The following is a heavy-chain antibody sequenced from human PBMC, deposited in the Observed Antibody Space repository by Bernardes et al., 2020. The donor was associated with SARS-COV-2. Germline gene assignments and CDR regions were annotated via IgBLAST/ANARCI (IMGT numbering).Heavy chain of an antibody. CDR1: GYIFSDYY. J-gene: IGHJ4*02. Sequence: VKVSCKASGYIFSDYYIHWVRQAPGQGLEWMGWINPNSGGTNCAQKFQDRVTLTSDTSISTAYMEVTSLRSDDTAVYYCAKVTSTWKMHFHHWGQGTLVTVSS. V-gene: IGHV1-2*02. CDR3: AKVTSTWKMHFHH. CDR2: INPNSGGT. D-gene: IGHD2-2*01.